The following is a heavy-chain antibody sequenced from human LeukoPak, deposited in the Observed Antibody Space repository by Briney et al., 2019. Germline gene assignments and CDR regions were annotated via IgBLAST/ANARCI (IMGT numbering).Heavy chain of an antibody. J-gene: IGHJ4*02. V-gene: IGHV4-4*07. CDR3: ARESAYDSSLDY. D-gene: IGHD5-12*01. CDR1: GGSLSSYH. CDR2: IYNSGTT. Sequence: SVTLSLSCTVSGGSLSSYHWNWIRPPAGKGLEWIGHIYNSGTTNYSPSPQSRFTTSLDKSKDHFSLKLSSVTAADTAVYYCARESAYDSSLDYWGQRTLVTLSS.